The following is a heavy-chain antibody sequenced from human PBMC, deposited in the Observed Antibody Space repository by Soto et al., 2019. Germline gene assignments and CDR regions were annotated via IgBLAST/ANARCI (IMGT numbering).Heavy chain of an antibody. V-gene: IGHV1-18*01. Sequence: QVQLVQSGAEVKKPGASVKVSCKASGYTFTSYGISWVRQAPGQGLECMGWISAYNGNTNYTQKLQGRVTMTTDTSTRTAYMELRSLRSDDTAVYYCARGKGWLRLGAEHDYYYYGMDVWGQGTTVTVSS. CDR2: ISAYNGNT. J-gene: IGHJ6*02. D-gene: IGHD5-12*01. CDR1: GYTFTSYG. CDR3: ARGKGWLRLGAEHDYYYYGMDV.